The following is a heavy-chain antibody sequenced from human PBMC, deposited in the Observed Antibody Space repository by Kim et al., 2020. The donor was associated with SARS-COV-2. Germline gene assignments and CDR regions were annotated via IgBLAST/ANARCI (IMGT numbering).Heavy chain of an antibody. CDR1: GYTFTSYA. D-gene: IGHD3-22*01. V-gene: IGHV7-4-1*02. CDR3: ARVSPLYFNYDSSGYYYYYFDY. CDR2: INTNTGNP. Sequence: ASVKVSCKASGYTFTSYAMNWVRQAPGQGLEWMGWINTNTGNPTYAQGFTGRFVFSLDTSVSTAYLQISSLKAEDTAVYYCARVSPLYFNYDSSGYYYYYFDYWGQGTLVTVSS. J-gene: IGHJ4*02.